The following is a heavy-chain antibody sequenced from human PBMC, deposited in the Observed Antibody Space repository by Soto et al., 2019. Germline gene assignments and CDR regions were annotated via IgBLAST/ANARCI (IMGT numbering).Heavy chain of an antibody. Sequence: QVQLVPSGAEVKKPGSSVKVSCTASGGTFSSYAISWVRQAPGQGLEWMRGIIPNFDTADYAQKVQGRVTITADESTNTDYMELSSVRSEDTAVYYCAGRSMGVPGYYYGMDVWGQGTTVTVSS. CDR2: IIPNFDTA. D-gene: IGHD2-2*01. J-gene: IGHJ6*02. CDR3: AGRSMGVPGYYYGMDV. V-gene: IGHV1-69*12. CDR1: GGTFSSYA.